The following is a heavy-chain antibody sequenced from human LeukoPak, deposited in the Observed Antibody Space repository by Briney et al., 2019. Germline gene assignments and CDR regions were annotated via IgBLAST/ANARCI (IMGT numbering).Heavy chain of an antibody. CDR1: GGSFSNYY. V-gene: IGHV4-34*01. J-gene: IGHJ6*03. D-gene: IGHD1-7*01. CDR3: ARRWNYGRNYYIDV. CDR2: INDSGTI. Sequence: SETLSLTCAVYGGSFSNYYWSWIRQSPGKGLEWIGEINDSGTINYNPSLMSRVTISVDKSKNQFSLKLSPVTAADTAVYYCARRWNYGRNYYIDVWGKGATVSVSS.